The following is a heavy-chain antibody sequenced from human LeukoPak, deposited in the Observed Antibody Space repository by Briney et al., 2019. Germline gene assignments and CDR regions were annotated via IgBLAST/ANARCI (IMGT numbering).Heavy chain of an antibody. J-gene: IGHJ4*02. D-gene: IGHD6-19*01. CDR2: IYYSGSA. V-gene: IGHV4-59*01. CDR3: ARDRDSSGWFDY. Sequence: SETLSLTCTVSGGSISGFHWGWIRQPPGKGLEWIGFIYYSGSANYNPSLKSRVTMSVDMSKNQFSLKLSSVTAADTAFYYCARDRDSSGWFDYWGQGALVTVSS. CDR1: GGSISGFH.